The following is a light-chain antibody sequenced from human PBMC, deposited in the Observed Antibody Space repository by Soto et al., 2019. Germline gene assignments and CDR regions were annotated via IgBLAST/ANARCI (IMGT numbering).Light chain of an antibody. V-gene: IGKV3-20*01. Sequence: EIVLTQSPGTLSLSPGERATLSCRASQSVSSDQLAWYQQKPGLAPRLLIYGASSRATGIPDRFSGSGSGPDFTLTISRLEPEDFAVYYCQQYGSSHLTFGGGTKVEIK. CDR2: GAS. J-gene: IGKJ4*01. CDR3: QQYGSSHLT. CDR1: QSVSSDQ.